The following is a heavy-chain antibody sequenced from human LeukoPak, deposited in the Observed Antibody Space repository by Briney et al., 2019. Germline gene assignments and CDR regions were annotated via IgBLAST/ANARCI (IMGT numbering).Heavy chain of an antibody. CDR3: ARLHAALASLPLDY. Sequence: SETLSLTCTVSGASISSSGFYWGWIRQSPGKGLEWIASIDYSGSTYYNPSLKSRVTMSVDTSKNQFSLELNSVTAADTAVYYCARLHAALASLPLDYWGQGTLVTVSS. CDR2: IDYSGST. J-gene: IGHJ4*02. CDR1: GASISSSGFY. V-gene: IGHV4-39*01. D-gene: IGHD5-12*01.